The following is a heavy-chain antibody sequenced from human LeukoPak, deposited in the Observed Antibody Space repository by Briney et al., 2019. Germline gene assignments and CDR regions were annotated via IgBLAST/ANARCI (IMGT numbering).Heavy chain of an antibody. D-gene: IGHD3-3*01. CDR2: MTVTNKI. J-gene: IGHJ3*02. Sequence: GGSLRLSCAASGFTFSSHSINWVRRAPGKGLEWIATMTVTNKIYYADSVKGRFTISRDNAENSVYRQMNSLRDEDTAVYSCARAQTLFWEFDGFDIWGRGTKVTVSS. CDR1: GFTFSSHS. CDR3: ARAQTLFWEFDGFDI. V-gene: IGHV3-69-1*01.